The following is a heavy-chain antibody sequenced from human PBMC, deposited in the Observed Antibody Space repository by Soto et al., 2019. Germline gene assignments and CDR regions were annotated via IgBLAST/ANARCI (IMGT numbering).Heavy chain of an antibody. CDR2: SSAYNGNT. J-gene: IGHJ4*02. CDR3: TRDELLGIAARPDY. V-gene: IGHV1-18*01. CDR1: GYTFTSYG. D-gene: IGHD6-6*01. Sequence: ASVKVSCKASGYTFTSYGISWVRQAPGQGLEWMGWSSAYNGNTNYAQKLQGRFTMSTDTSTSTAYMALRILRSDDTAVYYCTRDELLGIAARPDYWGQGTMVTVSS.